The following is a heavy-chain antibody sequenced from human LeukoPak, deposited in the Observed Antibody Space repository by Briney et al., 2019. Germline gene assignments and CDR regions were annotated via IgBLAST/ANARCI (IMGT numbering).Heavy chain of an antibody. CDR3: ATEYCTSTSCYNYFQD. D-gene: IGHD2-2*02. J-gene: IGHJ1*01. Sequence: PGGSLRLSCAASGFTFSNAWMNWVRQAPGEGLGWVGHIKSKSDGGTTDYAAPVKGRFTIARDDSKNTLYLQMNSLKTEDTAVYHCATEYCTSTSCYNYFQDWGQGTLVTVAS. CDR2: IKSKSDGGTT. CDR1: GFTFSNAW. V-gene: IGHV3-15*01.